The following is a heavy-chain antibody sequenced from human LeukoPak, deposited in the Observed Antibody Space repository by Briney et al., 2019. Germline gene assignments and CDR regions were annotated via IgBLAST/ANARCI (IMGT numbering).Heavy chain of an antibody. J-gene: IGHJ4*02. D-gene: IGHD5-24*01. Sequence: ASVKVSCKASGYTFTSYGISWVRQAPGQGLEGMGWISAYNGNTNYAQKLQGRVTMTTDTSTSTAYMELRSLRSDDTAVYYCARDVGTRDGYSISFDYWGQGTLVTVSS. CDR2: ISAYNGNT. CDR1: GYTFTSYG. V-gene: IGHV1-18*01. CDR3: ARDVGTRDGYSISFDY.